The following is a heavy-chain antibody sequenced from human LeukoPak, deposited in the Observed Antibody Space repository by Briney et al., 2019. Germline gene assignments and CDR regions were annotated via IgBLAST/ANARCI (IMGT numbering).Heavy chain of an antibody. CDR3: ARVGHIVAAGTYDY. J-gene: IGHJ4*02. D-gene: IGHD6-13*01. CDR2: IFYSGST. Sequence: SETLTLTCTASGVSISSYYWSWIRQPPGKGLEWIGNIFYSGSTNYNPSLKSRGITFFRTSNNNFSLKQSFVTAADTAVYYYARVGHIVAAGTYDYWGQGAMVTVCS. V-gene: IGHV4-59*01. CDR1: GVSISSYY.